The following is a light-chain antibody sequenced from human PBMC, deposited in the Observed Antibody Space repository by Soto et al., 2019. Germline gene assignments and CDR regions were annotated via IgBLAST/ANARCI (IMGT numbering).Light chain of an antibody. J-gene: IGKJ5*01. CDR3: QQRSNWPPIT. V-gene: IGKV3-11*01. CDR1: QSVIMY. Sequence: ESLLTQSPSTLSLSPGESSTLSCVASQSVIMYLAWYQQKPGQAPRLLIYDASNRATGIPARFSGSGSGTDFTLTISSLEPEDFAVYYCQQRSNWPPITFGQGTRLEIK. CDR2: DAS.